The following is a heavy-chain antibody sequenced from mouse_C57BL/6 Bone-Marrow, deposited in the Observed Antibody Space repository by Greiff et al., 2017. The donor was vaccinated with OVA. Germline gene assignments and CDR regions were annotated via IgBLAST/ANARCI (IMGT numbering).Heavy chain of an antibody. V-gene: IGHV1-19*01. CDR3: ARGGGLLAWFAY. J-gene: IGHJ3*01. CDR2: INPYNGGT. Sequence: VQLQQSGPVLVKPGASVKMSCKASGYTFTDYYMNWVKQSHGKSLEWIGVINPYNGGTSYNQKFKGKATLTVDKSSSTAYMELNSLTSEDSAVYYCARGGGLLAWFAYWGQGTLVTVSA. D-gene: IGHD1-1*01. CDR1: GYTFTDYY.